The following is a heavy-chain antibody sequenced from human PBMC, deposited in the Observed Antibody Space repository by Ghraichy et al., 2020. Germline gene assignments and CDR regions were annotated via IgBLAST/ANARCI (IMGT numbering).Heavy chain of an antibody. V-gene: IGHV4-59*01. Sequence: SETLSLTCSVSGSISPYYWNWIRQPPGKGLEWIGYVYYSGDIKYNPSLKSRISISIDTSNNHFSLKLRSVTSADTAVYFCARERIRGGMDVWGQGTTVTVSS. CDR1: GSISPYY. D-gene: IGHD2/OR15-2a*01. CDR3: ARERIRGGMDV. CDR2: VYYSGDI. J-gene: IGHJ6*02.